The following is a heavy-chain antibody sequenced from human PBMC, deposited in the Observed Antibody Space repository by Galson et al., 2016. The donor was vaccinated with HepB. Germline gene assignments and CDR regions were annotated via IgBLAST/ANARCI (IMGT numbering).Heavy chain of an antibody. J-gene: IGHJ4*02. D-gene: IGHD3-3*01. CDR3: ARRGFWGGPYTGDY. V-gene: IGHV4-39*01. CDR2: IHHSGRN. CDR1: GGSMIRRSHY. Sequence: SETLSLTCSVSGGSMIRRSHYWGWIRQPPGKGLEWIGSIHHSGRNYYNPSHESRITIPVDTSKNQFSLNLSSVTAADTAVYYCARRGFWGGPYTGDYWGQGTLVTVFS.